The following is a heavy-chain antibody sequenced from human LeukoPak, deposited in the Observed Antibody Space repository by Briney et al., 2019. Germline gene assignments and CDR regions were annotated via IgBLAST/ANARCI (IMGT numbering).Heavy chain of an antibody. CDR3: AKDRDYVWGSYRYLFDY. D-gene: IGHD3-16*02. V-gene: IGHV3-30*18. Sequence: PGGSLRLSCEGSGFTFSSYAMTWVRQAPGKGLEWVAVISYDGSNKYYADSVKGRFTISRDNSKNTLYLQMNSLRAEDTAVYYCAKDRDYVWGSYRYLFDYWGQGTLVTVSS. CDR1: GFTFSSYA. CDR2: ISYDGSNK. J-gene: IGHJ4*02.